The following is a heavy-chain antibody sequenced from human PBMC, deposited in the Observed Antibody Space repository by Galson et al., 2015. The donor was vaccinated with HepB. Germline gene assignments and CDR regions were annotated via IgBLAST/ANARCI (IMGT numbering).Heavy chain of an antibody. CDR1: GGSISSSSYY. V-gene: IGHV4-39*07. CDR2: IYYSGST. Sequence: LSLTCTVSGGSISSSSYYWGWIRQPPGKGLEWIGSIYYSGSTYYNPSLKSRVTISVDTSKNQFSLKLSSVTAADTAVYYCVVVVAATPGLYYYYGMDVWGQGTTVTVSS. J-gene: IGHJ6*02. CDR3: VVVVAATPGLYYYYGMDV. D-gene: IGHD2-15*01.